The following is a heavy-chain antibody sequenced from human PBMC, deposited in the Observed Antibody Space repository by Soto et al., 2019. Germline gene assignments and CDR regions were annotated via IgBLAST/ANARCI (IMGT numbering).Heavy chain of an antibody. J-gene: IGHJ4*02. CDR1: GFTFSSYA. Sequence: GGSLRLSCAASGFTFSSYAMHWVRQAPGKGLEWVSVIYSGGSTYYADSVKGRFTISRDNSKNTLYLQMNSLRAEDTAVYYCARSSGYYLYFDYWGQGTLVTVSS. V-gene: IGHV3-53*01. CDR3: ARSSGYYLYFDY. D-gene: IGHD3-22*01. CDR2: IYSGGST.